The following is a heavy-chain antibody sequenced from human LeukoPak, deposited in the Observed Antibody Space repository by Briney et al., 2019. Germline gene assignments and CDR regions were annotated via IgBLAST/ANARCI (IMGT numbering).Heavy chain of an antibody. Sequence: GASVKVSCTASGYTFTSYGLSWVREAPGQGLEWLGGIRLDNGDTKKEQNLKGRSTMTTYTSTSTAYMELRSRRSDDTAVYYCVRDRGPGSRMKSWFDPWGQGTLVTVSS. CDR2: IRLDNGDT. V-gene: IGHV1-18*04. CDR1: GYTFTSYG. CDR3: VRDRGPGSRMKSWFDP. D-gene: IGHD3-10*01. J-gene: IGHJ5*02.